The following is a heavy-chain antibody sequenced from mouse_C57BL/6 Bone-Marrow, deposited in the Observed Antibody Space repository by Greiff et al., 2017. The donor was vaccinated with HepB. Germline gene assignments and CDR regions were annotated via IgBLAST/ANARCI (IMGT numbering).Heavy chain of an antibody. V-gene: IGHV1-81*01. CDR2: IYPRSGNT. D-gene: IGHD1-1*01. J-gene: IGHJ1*03. CDR3: ARDYRSNWRYFDV. CDR1: TFTSYG. Sequence: QVQLQQSGAELARPGASVKLSYTFTSYGISWVKQRTGQGLEWNGEIYPRSGNTYYNEKFKGKATLTADKSSSTAYMELRSLTSEDSAVYFCARDYRSNWRYFDVWGTGTTVTVSS.